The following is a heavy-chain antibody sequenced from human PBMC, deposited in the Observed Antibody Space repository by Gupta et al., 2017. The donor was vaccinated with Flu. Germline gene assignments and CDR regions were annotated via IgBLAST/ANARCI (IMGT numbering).Heavy chain of an antibody. Sequence: EVQLVESGGGVVRPGGSLRLSWAASGFTFDDYGMIWVRQAPGKGLECVSGINLNGGSTGYADSVKGRFTISRDNAKNSLYLQMNSLRAEDTALYHCARAVGATVGMDVWDQGTTVTVSS. J-gene: IGHJ6*02. CDR2: INLNGGST. D-gene: IGHD1-26*01. CDR3: ARAVGATVGMDV. V-gene: IGHV3-20*01. CDR1: GFTFDDYG.